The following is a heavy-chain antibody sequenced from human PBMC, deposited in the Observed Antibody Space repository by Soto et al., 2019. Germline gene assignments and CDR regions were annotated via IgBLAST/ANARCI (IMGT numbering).Heavy chain of an antibody. Sequence: EVQLVESGGGLVKPGGSLRLSCAASGFTFSNACMSWVRQAPGKGLEWVGRIKSKTDGGTTDYAAPVKGRFTISRDDSKNTLYLQMNSLKTEDTAVYYCTTDVAGAGYAYIWGCYLGDYWGQGTLVTVSS. D-gene: IGHD3-16*02. CDR1: GFTFSNAC. CDR2: IKSKTDGGTT. V-gene: IGHV3-15*01. CDR3: TTDVAGAGYAYIWGCYLGDY. J-gene: IGHJ4*02.